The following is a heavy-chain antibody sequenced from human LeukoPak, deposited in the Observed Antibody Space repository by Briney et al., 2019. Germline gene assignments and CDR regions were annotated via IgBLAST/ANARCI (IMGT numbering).Heavy chain of an antibody. CDR3: ARVRASCSGGNCFQLDF. D-gene: IGHD2-15*01. J-gene: IGHJ4*02. CDR2: IFYSGST. V-gene: IGHV4-30-4*01. CDR1: GGSISSDDYY. Sequence: SQTLSLTCSVSGGSISSDDYYWSWIRQPPGNGLEWIGSIFYSGSTYYNPSLKSRVTISIDTSKNQFSLKLSSVTAADTAVYYCARVRASCSGGNCFQLDFWGQGTLVTVSS.